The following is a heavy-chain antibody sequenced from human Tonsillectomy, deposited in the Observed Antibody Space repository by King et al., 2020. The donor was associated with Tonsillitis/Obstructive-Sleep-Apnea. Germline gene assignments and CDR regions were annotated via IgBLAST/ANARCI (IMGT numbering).Heavy chain of an antibody. J-gene: IGHJ1*01. V-gene: IGHV3-23*04. CDR1: GFSFSNYA. Sequence: EVQLVESGGGLVQPGGSLRLSCAASGFSFSNYAMNLVRQAPGKGLEWVSAISGSGGSTYYADSVKGRFTISRANSKNTLDLQMNSLRAEDTAVYFCAKDLTEQYFQHWGQGILVTVSS. CDR2: ISGSGGST. CDR3: AKDLTEQYFQH.